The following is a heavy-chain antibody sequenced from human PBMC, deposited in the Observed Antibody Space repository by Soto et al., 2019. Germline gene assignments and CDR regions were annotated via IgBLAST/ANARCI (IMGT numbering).Heavy chain of an antibody. CDR2: IIPIFGTA. V-gene: IGHV1-69*13. CDR1: GGTFSSYA. D-gene: IGHD3-3*01. CDR3: AREGRYDFWSGYPQGYYYYGMDV. Sequence: SVKVSCKASGGTFSSYAISWVRQAPGQGLEWMGGIIPIFGTANYAQKFQGRVTITADESTSTAYMELSSLRSEDTAVYYCAREGRYDFWSGYPQGYYYYGMDVWG. J-gene: IGHJ6*02.